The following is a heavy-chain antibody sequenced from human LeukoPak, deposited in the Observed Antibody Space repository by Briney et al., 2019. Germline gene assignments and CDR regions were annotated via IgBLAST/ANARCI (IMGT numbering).Heavy chain of an antibody. J-gene: IGHJ4*02. D-gene: IGHD2-15*01. V-gene: IGHV4-34*01. CDR1: GGSFSGYY. CDR3: ARGGRGGGSHNHFDY. CDR2: INHSGST. Sequence: SETLSLTCAVYGGSFSGYYWSWIRQPPGKGLEWIGEINHSGSTNYNPSLKSRVTISVDTSKNQFSLKLSPVTAADTAVYYCARGGRGGGSHNHFDYWGQGTLVTVSS.